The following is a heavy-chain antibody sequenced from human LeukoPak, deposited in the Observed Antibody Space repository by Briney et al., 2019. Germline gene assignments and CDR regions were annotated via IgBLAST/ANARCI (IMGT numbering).Heavy chain of an antibody. CDR3: AKDPYYYDSSAYLDY. CDR1: GFTFSSYG. Sequence: GGSLRLSCTASGFTFSSYGMHWVRQAPGKGLEWVAFIRYDGINKYYADSVKGRFTISRDNSKNTLYLQMNSLGAEDTAVYYCAKDPYYYDSSAYLDYWGQGTLVTVSS. CDR2: IRYDGINK. J-gene: IGHJ4*02. V-gene: IGHV3-30*02. D-gene: IGHD3-22*01.